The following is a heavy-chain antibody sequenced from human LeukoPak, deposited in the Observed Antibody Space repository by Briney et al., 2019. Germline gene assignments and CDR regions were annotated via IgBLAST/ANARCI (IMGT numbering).Heavy chain of an antibody. V-gene: IGHV3-9*01. Sequence: GGSLRLSRAASGFTFDDYAMHWVRQAPGKGLEWVSGISWNSGSIGYADSVKGRFTISRDNAKNSLYLQMNSLRAEDTALYYCAKDISSSSWDHFDYWGQGTLVTVSS. J-gene: IGHJ4*02. CDR3: AKDISSSSWDHFDY. CDR2: ISWNSGSI. D-gene: IGHD6-13*01. CDR1: GFTFDDYA.